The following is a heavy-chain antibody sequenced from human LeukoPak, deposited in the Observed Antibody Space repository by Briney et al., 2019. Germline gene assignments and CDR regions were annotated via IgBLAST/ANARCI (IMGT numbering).Heavy chain of an antibody. CDR3: TRLLGSSGYAGDWYFDL. V-gene: IGHV4-4*07. D-gene: IGHD3-22*01. CDR1: GASITRYY. J-gene: IGHJ2*01. Sequence: SETLSLTCSVSGASITRYYWTWIRQPVGKGLEWFGRLYTNGTVNYNPSLRSRVTMSRDTSRNQFSLKLTSVTAADTAVYYCTRLLGSSGYAGDWYFDLWGPGALVTVSS. CDR2: LYTNGTV.